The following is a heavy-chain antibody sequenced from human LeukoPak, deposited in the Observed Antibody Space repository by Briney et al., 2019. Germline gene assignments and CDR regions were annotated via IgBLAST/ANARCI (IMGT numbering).Heavy chain of an antibody. V-gene: IGHV4-61*05. CDR3: ARISCSGGFCYEDY. Sequence: SETLSLTCTVSGGSISSSSYYWGWIRQPPGKGLEWIGYIYYSGSTNYNPSLKSRVTISVDTTKNQFSLKLSSVTAADTAVYYCARISCSGGFCYEDYWGQGTLVTVSS. J-gene: IGHJ4*02. CDR1: GGSISSSSYY. CDR2: IYYSGST. D-gene: IGHD2-15*01.